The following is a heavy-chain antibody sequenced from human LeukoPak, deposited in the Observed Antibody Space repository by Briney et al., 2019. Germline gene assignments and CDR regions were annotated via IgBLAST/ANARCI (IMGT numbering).Heavy chain of an antibody. J-gene: IGHJ4*02. Sequence: GGSLRLSCAASGFTFSSYGMHWVRQAPGKGLEWVAFIRYDGSNKYYADSVKGRFAISRDNSKNTPYLQMNSLRAEDTAVYYCAKDFSSSWHAGIDYWGQGTLVTVSS. CDR2: IRYDGSNK. D-gene: IGHD6-13*01. CDR3: AKDFSSSWHAGIDY. V-gene: IGHV3-30*02. CDR1: GFTFSSYG.